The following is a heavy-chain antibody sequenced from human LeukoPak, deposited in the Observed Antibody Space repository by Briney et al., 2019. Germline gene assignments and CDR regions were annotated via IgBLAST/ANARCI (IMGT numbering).Heavy chain of an antibody. CDR2: ISYDGSNK. J-gene: IGHJ6*02. V-gene: IGHV3-30*03. CDR3: ARDVRVGGTLSYGMDV. CDR1: GFTFSSYG. D-gene: IGHD1-26*01. Sequence: GGSLRLSCAASGFTFSSYGMHWVRQAPGKGLEWVAVISYDGSNKYYADSVKGRFTISRDNSKNTLYLQMNSLRAEDTAVYYCARDVRVGGTLSYGMDVWGQGTTVTVSS.